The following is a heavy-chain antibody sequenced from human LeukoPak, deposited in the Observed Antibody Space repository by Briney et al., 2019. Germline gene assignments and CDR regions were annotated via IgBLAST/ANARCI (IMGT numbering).Heavy chain of an antibody. J-gene: IGHJ4*02. D-gene: IGHD3-22*01. Sequence: PGGSLRLSCAASGFTFSSYAMSWVRQAPGKGLEWVSAISGSGGSTYYADSVKGRFTISRDNSKNTLYLQMNSLRDEDTAAYYCAKRGYDTSGYYGYFDYWGQGILVTVSS. CDR2: ISGSGGST. CDR1: GFTFSSYA. CDR3: AKRGYDTSGYYGYFDY. V-gene: IGHV3-23*01.